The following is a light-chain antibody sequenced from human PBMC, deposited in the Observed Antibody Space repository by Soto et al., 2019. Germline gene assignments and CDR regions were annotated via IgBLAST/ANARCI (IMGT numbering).Light chain of an antibody. CDR2: DAS. V-gene: IGKV3-11*01. CDR1: QSVSSY. J-gene: IGKJ5*01. CDR3: QQRSTWPT. Sequence: VLTQSPATLSVSPGERATLSCRASQSVSSYLAWYQQKPGQAPRLLIYDASNRATGIQARFSGSGSGTEFTLTIRSLEPEDFALYYCQQRSTWPTCGQGTRLEIK.